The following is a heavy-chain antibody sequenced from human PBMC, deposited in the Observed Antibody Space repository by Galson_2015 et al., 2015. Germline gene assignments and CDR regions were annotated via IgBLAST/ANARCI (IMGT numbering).Heavy chain of an antibody. CDR2: ISGSGGSS. CDR3: EKDLIAVAGPDAVDI. CDR1: GFTFISYD. J-gene: IGHJ3*02. Sequence: SLRLSCAASGFTFISYDMSWVRQAPGKGLEWVSTISGSGGSSFYADSVKGRFTISRDNSKNTLYLQMNGLRAEDTAVYYCEKDLIAVAGPDAVDIWGQGTMVTVSS. D-gene: IGHD6-19*01. V-gene: IGHV3-23*01.